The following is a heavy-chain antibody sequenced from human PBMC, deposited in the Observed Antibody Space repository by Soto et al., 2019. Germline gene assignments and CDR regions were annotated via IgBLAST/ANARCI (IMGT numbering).Heavy chain of an antibody. J-gene: IGHJ4*02. D-gene: IGHD2-21*01. Sequence: GASVKVSCKTSGYTFSNYAISWVRQAPGQGLEWMGWVSPYNGNANYTEKFQGRVSMTTDTSTTTAYMELTSLTSDDTAIYYCARAIAIIMAAPAYWTQGTLVTASS. CDR1: GYTFSNYA. CDR3: ARAIAIIMAAPAY. CDR2: VSPYNGNA. V-gene: IGHV1-18*04.